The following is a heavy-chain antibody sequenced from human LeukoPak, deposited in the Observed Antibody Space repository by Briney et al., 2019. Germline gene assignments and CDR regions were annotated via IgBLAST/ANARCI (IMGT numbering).Heavy chain of an antibody. CDR2: IMGSGSEM. Sequence: GGSLRLSCGGSGFTFNSYSMNWVRQAPGKGLEWVASIMGSGSEMFYADSLKGRFTISRDNSKNSLYLQMNSLRVEDTAVYYCAKVQSDIVGAMFFSFDVRGQGTMVSVSS. CDR1: GFTFNSYS. J-gene: IGHJ3*01. D-gene: IGHD1-26*01. V-gene: IGHV3-21*06. CDR3: AKVQSDIVGAMFFSFDV.